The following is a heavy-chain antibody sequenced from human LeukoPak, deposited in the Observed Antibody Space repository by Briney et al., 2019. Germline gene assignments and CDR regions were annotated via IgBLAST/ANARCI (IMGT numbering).Heavy chain of an antibody. V-gene: IGHV3-7*01. CDR2: IKQDGGEK. D-gene: IGHD3-10*01. J-gene: IGHJ4*02. CDR1: GFTFSSYW. Sequence: GGSLRLSCAASGFTFSSYWMSWVRQAPGKGLEWVANIKQDGGEKYYVDSVKGRFTISRDNAKNSLYLQMNSLRAEDTAVYYWGRGGGGGTSYGSGSEFDYWGQGTLVTVSS. CDR3: GRGGGGGTSYGSGSEFDY.